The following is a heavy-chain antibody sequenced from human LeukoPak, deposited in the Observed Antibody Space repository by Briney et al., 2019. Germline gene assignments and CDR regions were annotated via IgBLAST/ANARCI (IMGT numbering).Heavy chain of an antibody. CDR2: IKSKTDGGTT. CDR1: GFTFDDYG. CDR3: ARDSYYDLLTAYSKFGFDY. V-gene: IGHV3-15*01. J-gene: IGHJ4*02. Sequence: GGSLRLSCAASGFTFDDYGMSWVRQAPGKGLEWVGRIKSKTDGGTTDYAAPVKGRFTISRDDSKNTLYLQMNSLRTEDTAVYYCARDSYYDLLTAYSKFGFDYWGQGTLVTVSS. D-gene: IGHD3-9*01.